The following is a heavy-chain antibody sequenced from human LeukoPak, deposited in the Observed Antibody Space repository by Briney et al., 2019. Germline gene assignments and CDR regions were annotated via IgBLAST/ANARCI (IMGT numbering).Heavy chain of an antibody. CDR2: INPNSGGT. V-gene: IGHV1-2*02. D-gene: IGHD2-15*01. Sequence: ASVKVSCKASGYTFTGYYMHWVRQAPGQGLEWMGWINPNSGGTNYAQKFQGRVTMTRDTYISTAYMELSRLRSDDTAVYYCARDGAKLGYCSGGSCYYYMDVWGKGTTVTVSS. CDR3: ARDGAKLGYCSGGSCYYYMDV. CDR1: GYTFTGYY. J-gene: IGHJ6*03.